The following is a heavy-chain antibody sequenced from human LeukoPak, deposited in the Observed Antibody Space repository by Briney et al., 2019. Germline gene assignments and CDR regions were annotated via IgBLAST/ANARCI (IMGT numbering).Heavy chain of an antibody. CDR3: ARDGVAGGFDY. V-gene: IGHV4-59*01. CDR1: GGSIGSYY. D-gene: IGHD6-19*01. Sequence: SETLSLTCTVSGGSIGSYYWNWIRQPPGKGLERIGYIHYSGSTNHNASLKSRVTISVDTSKNQFSLKLSSVTAADTAVYYCARDGVAGGFDYWGQETLVTVSS. CDR2: IHYSGST. J-gene: IGHJ4*02.